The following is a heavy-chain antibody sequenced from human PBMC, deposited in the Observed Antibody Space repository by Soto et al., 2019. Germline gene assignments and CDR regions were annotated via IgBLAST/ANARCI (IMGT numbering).Heavy chain of an antibody. D-gene: IGHD2-2*01. CDR1: GYSFTSYW. J-gene: IGHJ6*02. Sequence: GESLKISCKGSGYSFTSYWISWVRQMPGKGLEWMGRIDPSDSYTNYSPSFQGHVTISADKSISTAYLQWSSLKASDTAMYYCASQIVVVPAAMPDYYYYGMEVWGQGTTVTVSS. CDR3: ASQIVVVPAAMPDYYYYGMEV. CDR2: IDPSDSYT. V-gene: IGHV5-10-1*01.